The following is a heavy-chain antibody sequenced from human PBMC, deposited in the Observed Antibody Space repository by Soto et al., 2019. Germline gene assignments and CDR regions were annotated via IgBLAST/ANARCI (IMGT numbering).Heavy chain of an antibody. Sequence: GASVKVSCKASGGTFSSYAISWVRQAPGQGLEWMGGIIPIFGTANYAQKFQGRVTITADESTSTAYMELSSLRSEDTAVYYCASPCSGSYPIQYYYYGMDVWGQGTTVTVSS. CDR3: ASPCSGSYPIQYYYYGMDV. CDR1: GGTFSSYA. V-gene: IGHV1-69*13. CDR2: IIPIFGTA. D-gene: IGHD3-10*02. J-gene: IGHJ6*02.